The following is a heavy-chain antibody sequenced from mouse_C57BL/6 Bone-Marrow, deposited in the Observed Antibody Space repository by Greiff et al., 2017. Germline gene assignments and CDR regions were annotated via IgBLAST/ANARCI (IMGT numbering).Heavy chain of an antibody. CDR2: INPSTGGT. Sequence: VQLQQSGPELVKPGASVKISCKASGYSFTGYYMNWVKQSPETSLEWIGEINPSTGGTTYNQKFKAKATLTVDKSSSTAYMQLKSLTSEDSAVYYCARCSSYWYFDVWGTGTTVTVSS. J-gene: IGHJ1*03. D-gene: IGHD1-1*01. CDR1: GYSFTGYY. V-gene: IGHV1-42*01. CDR3: ARCSSYWYFDV.